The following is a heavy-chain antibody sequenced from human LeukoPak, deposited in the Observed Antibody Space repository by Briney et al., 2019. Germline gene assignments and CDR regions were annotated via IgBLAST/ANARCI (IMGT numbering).Heavy chain of an antibody. V-gene: IGHV4-34*01. J-gene: IGHJ5*02. CDR3: ARGSPPYSSSWRKTGGNWFDP. Sequence: SETLSLTCAVYGGSFSGYYWSWIRQPPGKGLEWIGEINHSGSTNYNPSLKSRVTISVDTSKNQFSLKLSSVTAADTAVYYCARGSPPYSSSWRKTGGNWFDPWGLGTLVTVSS. CDR2: INHSGST. D-gene: IGHD6-13*01. CDR1: GGSFSGYY.